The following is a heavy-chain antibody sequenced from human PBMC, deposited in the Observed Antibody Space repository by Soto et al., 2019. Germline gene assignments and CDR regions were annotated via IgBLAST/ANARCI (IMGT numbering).Heavy chain of an antibody. Sequence: ASVKVSCKASGYTFTSYYINWVRQTAGQGLEWMGWMSPKTANTGYAQKFQGRVTTTRSTSISTAYMELSSLTSEDTAVYYCTGGPPNWGFDSWGQGTPVTVSS. CDR3: TGGPPNWGFDS. V-gene: IGHV1-8*02. CDR2: MSPKTANT. CDR1: GYTFTSYY. J-gene: IGHJ5*01. D-gene: IGHD7-27*01.